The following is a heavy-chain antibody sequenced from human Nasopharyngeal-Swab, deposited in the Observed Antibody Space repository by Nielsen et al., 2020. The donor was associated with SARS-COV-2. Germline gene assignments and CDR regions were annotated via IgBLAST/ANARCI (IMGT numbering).Heavy chain of an antibody. J-gene: IGHJ5*02. V-gene: IGHV3-23*01. D-gene: IGHD2-15*01. CDR3: AKDSGAGFCDDGSCFPTNH. Sequence: GESLKIPCAASGFTFTSYAMNWVRHAPGKGLEWVSGMSGRGDNTYYAESVKGRFTISRDTSKNTLYLQMNGLRAEDTAVYYCAKDSGAGFCDDGSCFPTNHWGQGTLVTVSS. CDR2: MSGRGDNT. CDR1: GFTFTSYA.